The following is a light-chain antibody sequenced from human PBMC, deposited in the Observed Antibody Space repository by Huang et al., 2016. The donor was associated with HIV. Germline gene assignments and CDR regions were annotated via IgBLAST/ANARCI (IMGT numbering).Light chain of an antibody. Sequence: DIQMTQSPPSLSASVGDRVTFTCRANQTISKSLNWYQQKPGRSPKLLIYTASTLESGVPSRFSGIGSGSRFTLNITKLQPEDFATYYCQQSFSVPRTFG. CDR1: QTISKS. CDR2: TAS. CDR3: QQSFSVPRT. V-gene: IGKV1-39*01. J-gene: IGKJ1*01.